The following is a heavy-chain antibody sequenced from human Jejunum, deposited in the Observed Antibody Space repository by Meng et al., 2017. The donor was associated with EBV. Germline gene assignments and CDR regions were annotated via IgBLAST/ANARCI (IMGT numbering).Heavy chain of an antibody. CDR3: ARGAHYTWDV. Sequence: QGQLQESGPGLVKPSRTLSLTCGVSGDSIISTDTWWSWVRQPPGKGLEWIGEIFHVGNTNYNPSLKSQVTMSVDTSKNQFSLNLSSVTAADSAVYYCARGAHYTWDVWGQGTLVTVSS. J-gene: IGHJ4*02. CDR1: GDSIISTDTW. CDR2: IFHVGNT. V-gene: IGHV4-4*02. D-gene: IGHD3-16*01.